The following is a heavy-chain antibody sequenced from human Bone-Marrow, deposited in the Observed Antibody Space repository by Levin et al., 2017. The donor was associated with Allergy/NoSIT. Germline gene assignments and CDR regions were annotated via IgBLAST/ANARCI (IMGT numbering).Heavy chain of an antibody. CDR3: ARAETAASTVWYLDY. CDR1: GGSIYGYY. D-gene: IGHD6-25*01. J-gene: IGHJ4*02. Sequence: KTSETLSLTCDVSGGSIYGYYWSWIRQPPGKGLEWIGSVYFSGSTKYNPSLESRVTISIDTSKNQYSLHLNSVTAADTAVYYCARAETAASTVWYLDYWGQGTLVTVSS. CDR2: VYFSGST. V-gene: IGHV4-59*01.